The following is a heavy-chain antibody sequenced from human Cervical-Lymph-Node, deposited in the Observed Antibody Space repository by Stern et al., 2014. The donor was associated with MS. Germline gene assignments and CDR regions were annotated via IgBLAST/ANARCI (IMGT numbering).Heavy chain of an antibody. Sequence: QLVQSGAEVKKPGASVKVSCKASGYTFTSYYMHWVRQAPGQGLEWMGIINPSGGSTSYAQKFQGRVTMTRDTSTSTVYMELSSLRSEDTAVYYCARDIARYSSSENWFDPWGQGTLVTVSS. V-gene: IGHV1-46*01. CDR1: GYTFTSYY. D-gene: IGHD6-13*01. CDR3: ARDIARYSSSENWFDP. CDR2: INPSGGST. J-gene: IGHJ5*02.